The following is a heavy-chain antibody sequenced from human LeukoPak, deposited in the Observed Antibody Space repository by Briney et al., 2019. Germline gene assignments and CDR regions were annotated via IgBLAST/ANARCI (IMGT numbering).Heavy chain of an antibody. J-gene: IGHJ3*02. CDR1: GFTFSDYY. CDR2: ISSSGSTI. V-gene: IGHV3-11*01. Sequence: KAGGSLRLSCAASGFTFSDYYMSWIRQAPGKGLEWVSYISSSGSTIYYADSVKGRFTISRDNAKNSLYLQMNSLRAEDTAVYYCARDAGYYDFWSGYYRGRVFDIWGQGTMVTVSS. CDR3: ARDAGYYDFWSGYYRGRVFDI. D-gene: IGHD3-3*01.